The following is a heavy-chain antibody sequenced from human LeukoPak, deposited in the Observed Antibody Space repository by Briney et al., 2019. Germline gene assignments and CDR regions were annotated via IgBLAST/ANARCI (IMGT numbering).Heavy chain of an antibody. Sequence: GGSLRLSCAASGFTFSSYGMNWVRQAPGKGLEWVSGISSSGVSTYYADSVKGRFTISRDTSENTLYLQMNSLRAEDTAIYYCAKSGYNRFDYWGQGTRVTVSS. V-gene: IGHV3-23*01. CDR3: AKSGYNRFDY. D-gene: IGHD5-24*01. CDR1: GFTFSSYG. J-gene: IGHJ4*02. CDR2: ISSSGVST.